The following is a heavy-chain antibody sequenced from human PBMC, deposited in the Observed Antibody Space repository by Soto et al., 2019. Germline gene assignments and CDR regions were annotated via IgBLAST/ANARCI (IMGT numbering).Heavy chain of an antibody. D-gene: IGHD6-19*01. Sequence: PGGSLRLSCATSGFTFSNYWMSWVRQAPGKGLEWVSNVKQDGSEKYYVDSVKGRFTISRDNAKNSLYLQMNSLRAEDTAMYYCASASGGGIAVAGVAFDSWGKGPRATVSP. CDR3: ASASGGGIAVAGVAFDS. V-gene: IGHV3-7*03. J-gene: IGHJ4*02. CDR1: GFTFSNYW. CDR2: VKQDGSEK.